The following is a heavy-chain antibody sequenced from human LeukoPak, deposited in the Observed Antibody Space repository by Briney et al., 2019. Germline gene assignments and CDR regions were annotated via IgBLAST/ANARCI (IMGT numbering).Heavy chain of an antibody. D-gene: IGHD3-10*01. CDR3: ARARRDFGYYYYSMDV. V-gene: IGHV4-34*01. CDR1: GGSFTNYY. CDR2: INHSGTT. Sequence: SETLSLTCAVYGGSFTNYYWSWIGQTPGEGLEWIGEINHSGTTHYSPSLKSRVTISVDPSKNQFSLKLTSVTATDTAVYYCARARRDFGYYYYSMDVWDKGTTVTISS. J-gene: IGHJ6*03.